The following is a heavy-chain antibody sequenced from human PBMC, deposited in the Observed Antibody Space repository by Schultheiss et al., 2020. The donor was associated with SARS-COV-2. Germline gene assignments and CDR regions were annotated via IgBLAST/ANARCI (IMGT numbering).Heavy chain of an antibody. D-gene: IGHD6-13*01. CDR3: AKDQVAGQQLVLIHYYYGMGV. V-gene: IGHV3-30*18. CDR1: GFTFSSYG. J-gene: IGHJ6*02. CDR2: ISYDGSNK. Sequence: GGSLRLSCAASGFTFSSYGMHWVRQAPGKGLEWVAVISYDGSNKYYADSVKGRFTISRDNSKNTLYLQMNSLRAEDTAVYYCAKDQVAGQQLVLIHYYYGMGVWGQGTTVTVSS.